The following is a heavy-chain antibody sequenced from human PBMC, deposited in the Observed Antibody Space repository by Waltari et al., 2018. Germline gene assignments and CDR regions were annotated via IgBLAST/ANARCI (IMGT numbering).Heavy chain of an antibody. V-gene: IGHV4-4*09. Sequence: QVQLQESGPGLVKPSETLSLTCTVSGGSISSYYWSWIRQPPGKGLEWIGYIYTSGSTNYNPSLKSRVTISVDTSKNQFSLKLSSVTAADTAVYYCAGVLGSSWYRADAFDIWGQGTMVTVSS. D-gene: IGHD6-13*01. CDR3: AGVLGSSWYRADAFDI. J-gene: IGHJ3*02. CDR1: GGSISSYY. CDR2: IYTSGST.